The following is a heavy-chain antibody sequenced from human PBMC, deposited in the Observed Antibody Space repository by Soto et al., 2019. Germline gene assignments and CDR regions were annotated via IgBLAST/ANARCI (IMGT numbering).Heavy chain of an antibody. CDR2: INSDGSST. V-gene: IGHV3-74*01. CDR1: GFTFSSYW. D-gene: IGHD2-2*01. J-gene: IGHJ6*03. CDR3: ARDPGSTHVYYYMDV. Sequence: GGSLRLSCAASGFTFSSYWMHWVRQAPGKGLVWVSRINSDGSSTSYADSVKGRFTISRDNSKNTLYLQMNSLRAEDTAVYYCARDPGSTHVYYYMDVWGKGTTVTVSS.